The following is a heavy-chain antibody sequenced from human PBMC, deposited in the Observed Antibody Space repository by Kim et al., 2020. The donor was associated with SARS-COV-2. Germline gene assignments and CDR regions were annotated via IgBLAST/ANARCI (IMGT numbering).Heavy chain of an antibody. Sequence: GESLKISCKGSVYKFTTYWIGWVRQMPGKGLEWMGIIYPGDSDTRYSPSFQGQVSISADKSITTAYLQWSSLKASDTAIYYCVRRSASGKGYSTFDVWGQGTLVTVAS. CDR3: VRRSASGKGYSTFDV. V-gene: IGHV5-51*01. CDR2: IYPGDSDT. D-gene: IGHD3-10*01. J-gene: IGHJ3*01. CDR1: VYKFTTYW.